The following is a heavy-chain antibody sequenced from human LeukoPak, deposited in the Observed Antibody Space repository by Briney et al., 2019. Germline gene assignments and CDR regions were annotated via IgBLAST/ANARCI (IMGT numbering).Heavy chain of an antibody. CDR2: FRSSCTYI. J-gene: IGHJ5*02. CDR1: GFTFSSYS. D-gene: IGHD3-22*01. CDR3: ARDAYYDSSNYYHVGGWFDH. V-gene: IGHV3-21*03. Sequence: GGSLRLSCAASGFTFSSYSMNWVRHAPGKGREWVSSFRSSCTYIYYADSVKDRFTISRDNAKTSVYLQMSSLRAEDTAVYYYARDAYYDSSNYYHVGGWFDHWGQGTLVTVSS.